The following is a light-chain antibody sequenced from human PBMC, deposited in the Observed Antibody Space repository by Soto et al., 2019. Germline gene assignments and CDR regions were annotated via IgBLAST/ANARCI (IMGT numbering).Light chain of an antibody. CDR3: QHYNTYPWT. Sequence: IQITQSPSTLSGSVGDRVTITCRASQTISSWLAWYQQKPGKAPKLLIYDASNLESGVPSRFSGSGSGTEFTLTISSLQPGDFATYYCQHYNTYPWTFGQGTKVAIK. J-gene: IGKJ1*01. CDR1: QTISSW. CDR2: DAS. V-gene: IGKV1-5*01.